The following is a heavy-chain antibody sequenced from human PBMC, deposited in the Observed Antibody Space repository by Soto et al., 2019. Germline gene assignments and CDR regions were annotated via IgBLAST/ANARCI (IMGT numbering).Heavy chain of an antibody. V-gene: IGHV3-23*01. D-gene: IGHD1-1*01. CDR3: AKGRSADWNDGYSFDY. J-gene: IGHJ4*02. CDR1: GFTFSSYS. Sequence: EVHLLESGGALVQRGGSLRLSCAASGFTFSSYSMSWVRQAPGKGVEWVSGISGFGGSTYYAGSVKGRFTTSRDNPKNDLSLLINSLRAEDTAKYYCAKGRSADWNDGYSFDYWGQGTLVTVSS. CDR2: ISGFGGST.